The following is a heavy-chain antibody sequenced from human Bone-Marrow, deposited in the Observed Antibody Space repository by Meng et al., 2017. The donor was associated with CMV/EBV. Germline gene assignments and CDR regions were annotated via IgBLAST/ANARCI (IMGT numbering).Heavy chain of an antibody. D-gene: IGHD5-24*01. CDR2: ISYDGSNK. CDR3: ARDLEMATEGFDY. J-gene: IGHJ4*02. CDR1: GFTFSSYA. V-gene: IGHV3-30*04. Sequence: GGSLRLSCAASGFTFSSYAMHWVRQAPGKGLEWVAVISYDGSNKYYADSAKGRFTISRDNSKNTLYLQMNSLRAEDTAVYYCARDLEMATEGFDYWGQGTLVTVSS.